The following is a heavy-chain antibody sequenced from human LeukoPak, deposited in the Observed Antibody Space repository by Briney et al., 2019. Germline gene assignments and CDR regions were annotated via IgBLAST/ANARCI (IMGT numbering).Heavy chain of an antibody. D-gene: IGHD3-10*01. J-gene: IGHJ4*02. CDR1: GFTFSDYY. CDR2: ISSSGSTI. V-gene: IGHV3-11*01. Sequence: GGSLRLSCAASGFTFSDYYMSWIRQAPGKELEWVSYISSSGSTIYYADSVKGRFTISRDNAKNSLYLQMNSLRAEDTAVYYCTTWPGTWYGEDFWGQGTLVTVSS. CDR3: TTWPGTWYGEDF.